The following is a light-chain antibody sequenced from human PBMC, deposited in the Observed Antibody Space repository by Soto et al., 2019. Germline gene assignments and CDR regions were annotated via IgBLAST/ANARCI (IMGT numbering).Light chain of an antibody. CDR3: QYCDSGLSARV. Sequence: QSVLTQPPSVSGAPGQRVTISCTGSSSNIGAGYDVHWYQQLPGTAPKLLIYGNNNRPSGVPDRFSGSKSGTSASLAITGLQAEDDADYYCQYCDSGLSARVFGGGTKLTVL. CDR1: SSNIGAGYD. V-gene: IGLV1-40*01. J-gene: IGLJ3*02. CDR2: GNN.